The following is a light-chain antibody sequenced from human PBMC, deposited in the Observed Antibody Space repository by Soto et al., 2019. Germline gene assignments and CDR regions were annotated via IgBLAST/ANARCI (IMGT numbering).Light chain of an antibody. V-gene: IGKV1-9*01. CDR2: AAS. CDR3: QQYSTYPLT. J-gene: IGKJ4*01. CDR1: RGISSY. Sequence: DIQLTQSPSFLSASVGDRVTITCRASRGISSYLAWFQQKPGRAPKLLVYAASTLQSGVPSRLSGSGSGTEFTLTISSLQPEDFATYYCQQYSTYPLTFGGGTKVDIK.